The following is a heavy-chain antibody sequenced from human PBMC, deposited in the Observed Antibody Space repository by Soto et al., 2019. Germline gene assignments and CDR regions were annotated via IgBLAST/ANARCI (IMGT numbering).Heavy chain of an antibody. J-gene: IGHJ6*02. V-gene: IGHV4-59*01. CDR1: GGSISSYY. D-gene: IGHD6-13*01. CDR3: ARGRGGIAAASSGYYYYYYGMDV. CDR2: IYYSGST. Sequence: PSETLSLTCTVSGGSISSYYWSWIRQPPGKGLEWIGYIYYSGSTNYNPSLKSRVTISVDTSKNQFSLKLSSVTAADTAVYYCARGRGGIAAASSGYYYYYYGMDVWGQGTTVTVSS.